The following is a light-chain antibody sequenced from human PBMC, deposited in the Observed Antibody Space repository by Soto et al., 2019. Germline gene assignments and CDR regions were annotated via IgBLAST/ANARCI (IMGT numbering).Light chain of an antibody. CDR2: DVS. Sequence: QSALTQPASVSGSPGQSITISCTGTSSDVGGYNYVSWYQQHPGKAPKLMIFDVSNRPSGVSNRFSGSRSGNTASLTISGVQAEEEAVYYCSSYTSSSTLGVVFGGGTKLTVL. CDR1: SSDVGGYNY. V-gene: IGLV2-14*01. CDR3: SSYTSSSTLGVV. J-gene: IGLJ2*01.